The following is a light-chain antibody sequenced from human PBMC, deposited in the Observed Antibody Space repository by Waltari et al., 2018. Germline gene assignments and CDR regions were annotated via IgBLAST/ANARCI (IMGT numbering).Light chain of an antibody. J-gene: IGKJ4*01. CDR3: QQVNSFPAT. V-gene: IGKV1-12*01. Sequence: DIQMTQSPSSLSAFVGDRVTITCRARQSISNWLAWYQQKPGKAPKRLIYGESDLHSGVPTRFSGSGAGTDFTLTISSLQAEDFATYYCQQVNSFPATFGGGTTVEIK. CDR2: GES. CDR1: QSISNW.